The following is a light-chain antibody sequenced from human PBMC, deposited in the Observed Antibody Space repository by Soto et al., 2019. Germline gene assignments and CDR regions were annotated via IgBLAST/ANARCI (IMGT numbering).Light chain of an antibody. V-gene: IGKV3-20*01. CDR1: QSFNSIY. CDR3: HQYDSWT. Sequence: EIVLTQSPGTLSLSEGERATLSCRASQSFNSIYLAWYQQKTGQAPRLLIYGASSRATGTPDSFSGSGSGTAFTLTISRLEPDDFAVYYCHQYDSWTFGQGTRLEIK. J-gene: IGKJ5*01. CDR2: GAS.